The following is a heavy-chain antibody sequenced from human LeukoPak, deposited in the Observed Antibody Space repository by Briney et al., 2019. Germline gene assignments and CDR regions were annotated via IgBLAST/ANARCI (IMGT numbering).Heavy chain of an antibody. CDR2: IIPIFDTA. V-gene: IGHV1-69*05. CDR3: ASGTTVDRYYFDY. J-gene: IGHJ4*02. Sequence: SVKVSCKASGGTFSSYAISWVRQAPGQGLEWMGGIIPIFDTANYAQKFQGRVTITTDDSTSTAYMELSSLRSEDTAVYYCASGTTVDRYYFDYWGQGTLVTVSS. CDR1: GGTFSSYA. D-gene: IGHD4-23*01.